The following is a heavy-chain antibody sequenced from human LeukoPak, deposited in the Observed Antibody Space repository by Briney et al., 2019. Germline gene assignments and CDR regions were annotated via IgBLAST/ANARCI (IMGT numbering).Heavy chain of an antibody. V-gene: IGHV3-23*01. CDR1: GFTFSSYA. CDR2: ISSSGGTT. D-gene: IGHD5-18*01. CDR3: ARDRKSGYSYASEY. Sequence: PGGSLRLSCAASGFTFSSYAMSWVRQAPGKGLEWVSAISSSGGTTNYADSVKGRFTISRDNSKNTLHLQMNSLRAEDTAVYYCARDRKSGYSYASEYWGQGTLVTVSS. J-gene: IGHJ4*02.